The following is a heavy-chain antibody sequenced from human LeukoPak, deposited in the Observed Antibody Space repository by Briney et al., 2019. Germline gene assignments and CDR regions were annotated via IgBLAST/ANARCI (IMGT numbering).Heavy chain of an antibody. CDR3: ARMSMVRGVINDY. CDR2: IYSGGST. Sequence: PGGSLRFSCAASGFTVSSNYMSWVRQAPGKGLEWVSVIYSGGSTYYADSVKGRFTISRDNSKNTLYLQMNSLRAEDTAVYYCARMSMVRGVINDYWGQGTLVTVSS. J-gene: IGHJ4*02. V-gene: IGHV3-53*01. CDR1: GFTVSSNY. D-gene: IGHD3-10*01.